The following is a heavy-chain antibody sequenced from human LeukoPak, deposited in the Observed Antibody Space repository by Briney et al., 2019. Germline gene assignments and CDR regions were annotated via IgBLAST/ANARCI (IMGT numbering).Heavy chain of an antibody. D-gene: IGHD3-16*01. CDR1: GFTFSSYS. CDR3: ARQYYGYSGGGLDY. J-gene: IGHJ4*02. V-gene: IGHV4-34*01. CDR2: INHSGST. Sequence: GSLRLSCAASGFTFSSYSMNWIRQPPGKGLEWIGEINHSGSTSYNPSLKSRVTISVDTSKNQFSLKLNSVTAADTALYYCARQYYGYSGGGLDYWGQGTLVTVSS.